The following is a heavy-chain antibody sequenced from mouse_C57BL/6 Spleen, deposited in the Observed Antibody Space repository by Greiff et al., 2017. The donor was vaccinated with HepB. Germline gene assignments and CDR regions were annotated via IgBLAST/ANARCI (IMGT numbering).Heavy chain of an antibody. Sequence: EVQLQQSGPELVKPGASVKISCKASGYTFTDYYMNWVKQSHGKSLEWIGDINPNNGGTSYNQKFKGKATLTVDKSSSTAYMELRSLTSEDSAVYYCALYSYGSSYGAMDYWGQGTSVTVSS. D-gene: IGHD1-1*01. J-gene: IGHJ4*01. CDR1: GYTFTDYY. V-gene: IGHV1-26*01. CDR2: INPNNGGT. CDR3: ALYSYGSSYGAMDY.